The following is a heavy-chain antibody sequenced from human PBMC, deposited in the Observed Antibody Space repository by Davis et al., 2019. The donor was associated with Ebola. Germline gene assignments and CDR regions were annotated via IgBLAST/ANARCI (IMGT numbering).Heavy chain of an antibody. CDR1: GFTFSDYY. J-gene: IGHJ4*02. D-gene: IGHD3-10*02. CDR3: ATVRYDLGQAY. V-gene: IGHV3-11*01. Sequence: GESLKISCAASGFTFSDYYVSWIRQAPGKGLEWVSYISSSGSTIYYADSVKGRFTISRDNGKNSLYLQMNSLRVDDTAVYYCATVRYDLGQAYWGQGTLVTVSS. CDR2: ISSSGSTI.